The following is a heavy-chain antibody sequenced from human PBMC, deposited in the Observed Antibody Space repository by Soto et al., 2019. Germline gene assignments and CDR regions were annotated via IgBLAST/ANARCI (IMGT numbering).Heavy chain of an antibody. D-gene: IGHD3-10*01. CDR1: GYTLTNYG. CDR3: ARGVGSGSYYNQYNWFDP. V-gene: IGHV1-18*01. Sequence: GASVKVSCKASGYTLTNYGISWVRQAPGQGLEWMGWISAYNGNTKYAQKLQGRVTMTTDTSTSTAYMELRSLRSDDTAVYYCARGVGSGSYYNQYNWFDPWGQGTLVTVSS. J-gene: IGHJ5*02. CDR2: ISAYNGNT.